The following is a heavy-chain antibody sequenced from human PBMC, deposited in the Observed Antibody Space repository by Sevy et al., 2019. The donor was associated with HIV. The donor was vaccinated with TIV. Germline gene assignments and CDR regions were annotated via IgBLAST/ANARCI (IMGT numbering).Heavy chain of an antibody. CDR2: IKCKAYGGTT. Sequence: GGSLRLSCTASGFTFGDYYMSWVRQAPGKGLEWISFIKCKAYGGTTGNAASVKGRFTISRDDSKSIAYLQMNNLQTEDTAVYFCTRWSGSQSIFDYWGRGTLVTVSS. CDR3: TRWSGSQSIFDY. J-gene: IGHJ4*02. V-gene: IGHV3-49*04. D-gene: IGHD1-26*01. CDR1: GFTFGDYY.